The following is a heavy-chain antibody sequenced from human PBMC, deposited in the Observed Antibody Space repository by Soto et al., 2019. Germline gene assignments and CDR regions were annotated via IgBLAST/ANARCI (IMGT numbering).Heavy chain of an antibody. CDR3: ARTIQLWTYYYYGMDV. D-gene: IGHD5-18*01. Sequence: SETLSLTCTVSGGSISSSSYYWGWIRQHPGKGLEWIGSIYYSGSTYYNPSLKSRVIISVVTSKNQFSLKLSSVTASDTAVYYCARTIQLWTYYYYGMDVWGQGTTVT. CDR2: IYYSGST. J-gene: IGHJ6*02. V-gene: IGHV4-39*01. CDR1: GGSISSSSYY.